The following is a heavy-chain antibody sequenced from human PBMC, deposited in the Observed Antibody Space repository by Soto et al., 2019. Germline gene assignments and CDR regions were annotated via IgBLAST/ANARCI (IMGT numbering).Heavy chain of an antibody. D-gene: IGHD6-13*01. Sequence: QVQLVESGGGVVQPGRSLRLSCAASGFTFSSYAMHWVRQAPGKGLEWVAVISYDGSNKYYADSVKGRFTISRDNSKNTXYXXMNSLRAEDTAVYYCARDRNQAAGTGNYYYYGMDVWGQGTTVTVSS. CDR1: GFTFSSYA. CDR3: ARDRNQAAGTGNYYYYGMDV. CDR2: ISYDGSNK. V-gene: IGHV3-30-3*01. J-gene: IGHJ6*02.